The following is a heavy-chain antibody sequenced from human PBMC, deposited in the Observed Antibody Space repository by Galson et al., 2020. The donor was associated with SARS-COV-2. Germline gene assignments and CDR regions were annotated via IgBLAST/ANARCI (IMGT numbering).Heavy chain of an antibody. CDR2: IIPIAGLT. D-gene: IGHD3-3*01. Sequence: SVKVSCKASGGSFVTFAINWVRQAPGQGLDWVGRIIPIAGLTSYAQKFQGRVTITADKSTNTAYMELSSLTSDDTAVYYCAREGLTEGTIFGGNKWFDPWGKGTLVTVSS. V-gene: IGHV1-69*10. J-gene: IGHJ5*02. CDR1: GGSFVTFA. CDR3: AREGLTEGTIFGGNKWFDP.